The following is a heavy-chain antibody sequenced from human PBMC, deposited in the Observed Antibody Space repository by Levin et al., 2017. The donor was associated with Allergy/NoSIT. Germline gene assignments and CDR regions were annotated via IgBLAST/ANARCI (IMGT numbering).Heavy chain of an antibody. D-gene: IGHD6-19*01. J-gene: IGHJ3*02. CDR1: GGSISSYY. CDR3: ARHEFLKFLGIAVAAPGAFDI. Sequence: PSETLSLTCTVSGGSISSYYWSWIRQPPGKGLEWIGYIYYSGSTNYNPSLKSRVTISVDTSKNQFSLKLSSVTAADTAVYYCARHEFLKFLGIAVAAPGAFDIWGQGTMVTVSS. V-gene: IGHV4-59*08. CDR2: IYYSGST.